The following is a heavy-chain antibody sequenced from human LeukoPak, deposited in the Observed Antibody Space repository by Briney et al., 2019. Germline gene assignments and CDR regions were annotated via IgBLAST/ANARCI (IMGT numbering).Heavy chain of an antibody. CDR3: ARVHYDSSVRSAAGPNWFDP. D-gene: IGHD3-22*01. J-gene: IGHJ5*02. CDR2: ISSSSSTI. CDR1: GFTFSSYS. V-gene: IGHV3-48*04. Sequence: GGSLRLSCAASGFTFSSYSMNWVRQAPGKGLEWVSHISSSSSTIYYADSVKGRFTISRDNARNSLYLQMNSLRAEDTAVYYCARVHYDSSVRSAAGPNWFDPWGQGTLVTVSS.